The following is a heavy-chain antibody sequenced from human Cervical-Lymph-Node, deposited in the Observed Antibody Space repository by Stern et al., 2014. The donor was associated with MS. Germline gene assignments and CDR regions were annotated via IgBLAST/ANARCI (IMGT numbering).Heavy chain of an antibody. D-gene: IGHD5-24*01. Sequence: VQLGESGAEVKKPGESLKISCKGSGYSFTSYWIGWVRQMPGKGLEWMGMIYPGESDTRYSQSFQGQVTIPTDKSISTAYLQWSSLKASDTAMYYCARQMATAIQGLDYWGQGTLVTVSS. V-gene: IGHV5-51*01. CDR3: ARQMATAIQGLDY. CDR2: IYPGESDT. J-gene: IGHJ4*02. CDR1: GYSFTSYW.